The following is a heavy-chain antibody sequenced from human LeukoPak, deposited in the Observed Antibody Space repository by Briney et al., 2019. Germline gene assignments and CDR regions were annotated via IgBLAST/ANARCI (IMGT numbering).Heavy chain of an antibody. CDR1: GGAFSSYA. CDR3: ATDYERAGDISFFYLDV. D-gene: IGHD7-27*01. V-gene: IGHV1-69*13. CDR2: IVPMFGTP. J-gene: IGHJ6*03. Sequence: GASVKVSCKASGGAFSSYAFSWVRQAPDQGLEWMGGIVPMFGTPTYSQKFKGRITLTADESTSTAYMELSSLGSEDTALYYCATDYERAGDISFFYLDVWGKGTTVIVSS.